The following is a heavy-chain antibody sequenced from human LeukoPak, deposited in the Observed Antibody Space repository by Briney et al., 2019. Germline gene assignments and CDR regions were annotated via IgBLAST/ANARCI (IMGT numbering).Heavy chain of an antibody. Sequence: ASVRVSCKVSGYTLTELSMHWVRQAPGKGLEWMGGFDPVDGETIYAQKFQGRVTMTGNTSISTAYMELSSLRSEDTAVYYCARDRSGHYYYGMDVWGQGTTVTVSS. CDR3: ARDRSGHYYYGMDV. V-gene: IGHV1-24*01. J-gene: IGHJ6*02. CDR1: GYTLTELS. D-gene: IGHD1-26*01. CDR2: FDPVDGET.